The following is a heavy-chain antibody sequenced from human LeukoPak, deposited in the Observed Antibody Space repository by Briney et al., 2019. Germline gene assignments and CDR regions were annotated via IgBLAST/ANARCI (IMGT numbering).Heavy chain of an antibody. CDR2: ISDSGGST. CDR3: ARRPGGGWYVLDY. V-gene: IGHV3-23*01. Sequence: GGSLRLSCAASGFTFSSYAMSWVRQAPGKGLEWVSVISDSGGSTYSADSVKGRFTISRDNSKSTLYLQMNSLRAEDTAIYHCARRPGGGWYVLDYWGQGTLVTVSS. CDR1: GFTFSSYA. J-gene: IGHJ4*02. D-gene: IGHD6-19*01.